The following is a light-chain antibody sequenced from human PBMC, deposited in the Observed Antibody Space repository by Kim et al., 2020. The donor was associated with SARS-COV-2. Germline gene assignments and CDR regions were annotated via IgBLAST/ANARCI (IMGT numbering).Light chain of an antibody. CDR3: AAWDASLNARV. V-gene: IGLV1-44*01. CDR2: NKD. CDR1: TSNIGRNP. J-gene: IGLJ3*02. Sequence: GQKVTIPCSGSTSNIGRNPVNWNQQRPETAPRLIIYNKDQEPSGDPGRFSASKSGTSASLAISGLQSEDEAYYYCAAWDASLNARVFGGGTQLTVL.